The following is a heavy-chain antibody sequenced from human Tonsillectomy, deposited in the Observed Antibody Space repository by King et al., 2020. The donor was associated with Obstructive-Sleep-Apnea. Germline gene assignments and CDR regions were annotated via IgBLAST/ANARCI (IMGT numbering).Heavy chain of an antibody. CDR1: GFTFSSYG. CDR2: ISYDGSNK. V-gene: IGHV3-30*18. D-gene: IGHD6-6*01. Sequence: VQLVESGGGVVQPGRSLRLSCAASGFTFSSYGMHWVRQAPGKGLEWVAVISYDGSNKYYADSVKGRFTISRDNSKNTLYLQMNSLRAEDTAVYYCAKDLASSSSGSDYWGQGTLVTVSS. CDR3: AKDLASSSSGSDY. J-gene: IGHJ4*02.